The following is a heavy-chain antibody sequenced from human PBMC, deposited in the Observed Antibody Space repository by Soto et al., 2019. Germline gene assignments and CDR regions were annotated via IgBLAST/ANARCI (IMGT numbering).Heavy chain of an antibody. CDR2: ISWNSGSI. Sequence: EVQLVESGGGLVQPGRSLRLSCAASGFTFDDYAMHWVRQAPGKGLEWVSGISWNSGSIGYADSVKGRFTISRDNAKNSLYLQMNSPRAEDTALYYCAKGYSSSWYGFVAYWGQGTLVTVSS. J-gene: IGHJ4*02. V-gene: IGHV3-9*01. CDR3: AKGYSSSWYGFVAY. CDR1: GFTFDDYA. D-gene: IGHD6-13*01.